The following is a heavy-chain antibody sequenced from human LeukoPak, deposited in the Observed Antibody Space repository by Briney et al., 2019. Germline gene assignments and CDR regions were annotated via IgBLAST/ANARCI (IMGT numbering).Heavy chain of an antibody. J-gene: IGHJ4*02. V-gene: IGHV4-34*01. CDR1: GGSFSGYY. Sequence: SETLSLTCAVYGGSFSGYYWSWIRQPPGKGLEWIGEINHSGSTNYNPSLKSRVTISVDTSKNQFSLKLSSVTAADTAVCYCARRAGLDTIVVVAATKPGFDYWGQGTLVTVSS. D-gene: IGHD2-15*01. CDR3: ARRAGLDTIVVVAATKPGFDY. CDR2: INHSGST.